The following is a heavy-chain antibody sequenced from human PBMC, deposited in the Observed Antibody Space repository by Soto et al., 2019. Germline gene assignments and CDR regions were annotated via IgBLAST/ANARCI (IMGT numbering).Heavy chain of an antibody. D-gene: IGHD6-19*01. CDR2: ISYDGTNK. V-gene: IGHV3-30*18. Sequence: QVQLVESGGGVVQPGRSLRLSCAASGFIFISYGMHWVRQSPGKGLEWVALISYDGTNKYYADSMKGRFTISRDNSKNRVYLQMNSLRAEDTAVYYCAKTGSGWYFDYWGQGTLVTVSS. CDR1: GFIFISYG. J-gene: IGHJ4*02. CDR3: AKTGSGWYFDY.